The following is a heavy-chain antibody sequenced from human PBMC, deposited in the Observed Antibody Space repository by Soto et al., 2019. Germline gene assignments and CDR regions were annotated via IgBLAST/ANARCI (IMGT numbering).Heavy chain of an antibody. CDR3: TRDLDYGGNSEALDI. CDR1: GYSFLNYW. J-gene: IGHJ3*02. Sequence: PGESLKISCKGSGYSFLNYWIGWVRQMPGKDLEWIGIIYPDDSETRYSPSFQGRVTISVDRSITTTYLQWSSLKASDTAMYYCTRDLDYGGNSEALDIWGQGTLVTVSS. D-gene: IGHD4-17*01. CDR2: IYPDDSET. V-gene: IGHV5-51*01.